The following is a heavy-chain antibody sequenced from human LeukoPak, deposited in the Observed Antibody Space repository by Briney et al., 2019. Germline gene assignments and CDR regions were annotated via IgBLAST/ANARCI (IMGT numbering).Heavy chain of an antibody. J-gene: IGHJ5*02. V-gene: IGHV4-59*01. CDR3: ARGKYDILTGYYKVFNWFDP. CDR2: IYNSGNN. CDR1: GDPISPYY. D-gene: IGHD3-9*01. Sequence: PSETLSLTCTVSGDPISPYYWNWLRQPPGKGLEWIGYIYNSGNNNYNPPLKSRVTISLDTSKNQFSLKLSSVTAADTAMYYCARGKYDILTGYYKVFNWFDPWGQGILVTVSS.